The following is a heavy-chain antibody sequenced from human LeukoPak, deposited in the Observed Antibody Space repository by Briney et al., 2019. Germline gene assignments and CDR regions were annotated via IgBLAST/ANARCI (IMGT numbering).Heavy chain of an antibody. V-gene: IGHV3-49*04. D-gene: IGHD3/OR15-3a*01. Sequence: GRSLRLSCTASGFTFGDHGMGWVRQAPEKGLEWVGFIRRKVYGGTTEYAASVRGRFSISRDDSKSIAYLEMNSLKTEDTAVYYSTRDKDWSYDYWGQGTLVTVSS. CDR1: GFTFGDHG. CDR2: IRRKVYGGTT. J-gene: IGHJ4*02. CDR3: TRDKDWSYDY.